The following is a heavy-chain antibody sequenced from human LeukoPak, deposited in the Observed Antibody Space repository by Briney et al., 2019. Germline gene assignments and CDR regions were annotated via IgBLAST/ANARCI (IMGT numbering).Heavy chain of an antibody. Sequence: PGGSLRLSCAASGFTFSSYAMSWVRQAPGKGLEWVSAISGSGGSTYYADSVKGRFTISRDNSKNALYLQMNSLRAEDMAVYYCAKDWVYYYCMDVWGQGTTVTVSS. V-gene: IGHV3-23*01. D-gene: IGHD3-16*01. CDR3: AKDWVYYYCMDV. CDR2: ISGSGGST. J-gene: IGHJ6*01. CDR1: GFTFSSYA.